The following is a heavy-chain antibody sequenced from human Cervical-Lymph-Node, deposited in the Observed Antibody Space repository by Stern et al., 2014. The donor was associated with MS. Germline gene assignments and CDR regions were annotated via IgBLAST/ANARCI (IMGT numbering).Heavy chain of an antibody. CDR2: IKADGSET. V-gene: IGHV3-7*01. D-gene: IGHD2-15*01. Sequence: VQLVQSGGGLVKPGGSLRLSCAASGFTFSSYWMNWVRQAPGKGLEWVGNIKADGSETHYVHSVQGRFTISPDHATNSHYLQMNSLRAEDTAVYYCARGSDTWGQGTLVTVSS. CDR1: GFTFSSYW. CDR3: ARGSDT. J-gene: IGHJ5*02.